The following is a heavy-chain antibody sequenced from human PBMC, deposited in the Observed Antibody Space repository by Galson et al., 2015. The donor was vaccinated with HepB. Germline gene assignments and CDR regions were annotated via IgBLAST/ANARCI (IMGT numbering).Heavy chain of an antibody. J-gene: IGHJ6*03. CDR1: GGTFSSYA. V-gene: IGHV1-69*13. CDR3: ARDLVCSSTSCYTERGPSYYYYYMDV. Sequence: SVKVSCKASGGTFSSYAISWVRQAPGQGLEWMGGSIPIFGTANYARKFQGRVTITADESTSTAYMELSSLRSEDTAVYYCARDLVCSSTSCYTERGPSYYYYYMDVWCKGTTVTVSS. CDR2: SIPIFGTA. D-gene: IGHD2-2*02.